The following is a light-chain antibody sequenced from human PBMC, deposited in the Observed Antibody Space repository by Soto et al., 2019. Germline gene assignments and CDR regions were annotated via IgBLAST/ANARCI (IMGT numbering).Light chain of an antibody. CDR3: QQYNDWPLT. V-gene: IGKV3D-15*01. Sequence: EIVMTQSPATLSVSPGERSTLSCMASQIVSSNLAWYQQKPGQAPSLLIYDISARATGIPTRFSGSGSGTEFTLTISSLQSEDFAVYYCQQYNDWPLTFGGGTKVDI. CDR2: DIS. J-gene: IGKJ4*01. CDR1: QIVSSN.